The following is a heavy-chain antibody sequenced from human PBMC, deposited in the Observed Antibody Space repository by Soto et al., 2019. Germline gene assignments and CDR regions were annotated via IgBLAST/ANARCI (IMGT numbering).Heavy chain of an antibody. V-gene: IGHV4-4*07. D-gene: IGHD2-2*01. CDR3: ARGGMAIIPTATAFDY. Sequence: SETLSLTCTVSGGSISTYYWSWIRQPAGKGLEWMGRIYASGSTNYNPSPKSRVTMSVATSKNRFSLKLSSVTAADTAVYYCARGGMAIIPTATAFDYWGQGTLVTVSS. CDR2: IYASGST. J-gene: IGHJ4*02. CDR1: GGSISTYY.